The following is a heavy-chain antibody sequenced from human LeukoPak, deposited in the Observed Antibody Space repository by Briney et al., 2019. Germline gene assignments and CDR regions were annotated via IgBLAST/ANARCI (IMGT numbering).Heavy chain of an antibody. CDR1: GYTFTGNY. CDR2: INPKSGDT. Sequence: ASVKVSCKASGYTFTGNYIHWVRQAPGQGLEWMGWINPKSGDTNYAPNFQGRVTMTRDTSITTAYMELSSLRSDDTAVYYCARERGSLGYYYGMDIWGQGTTVTVPS. J-gene: IGHJ6*02. CDR3: ARERGSLGYYYGMDI. V-gene: IGHV1-2*02. D-gene: IGHD3-16*01.